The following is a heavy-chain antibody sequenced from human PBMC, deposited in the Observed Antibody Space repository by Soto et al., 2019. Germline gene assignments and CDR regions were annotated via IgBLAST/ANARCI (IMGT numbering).Heavy chain of an antibody. CDR2: INHSVST. CDR3: ARAPPHYDFWSGYYTKQLGYYFDY. CDR1: GGSFSGYY. J-gene: IGHJ4*02. V-gene: IGHV4-34*01. Sequence: SETLSLTCAVYGGSFSGYYWSWIRQPPGKGLEWIGEINHSVSTNYNPSLKSRVTISVDTSKNHFSLKLSSVTAADTAVYYCARAPPHYDFWSGYYTKQLGYYFDYWGQGTLVTFSS. D-gene: IGHD3-3*01.